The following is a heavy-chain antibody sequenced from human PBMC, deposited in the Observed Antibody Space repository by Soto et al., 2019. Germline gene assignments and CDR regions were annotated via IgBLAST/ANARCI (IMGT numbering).Heavy chain of an antibody. CDR3: ARTPSEGRAAAGTTP. V-gene: IGHV3-21*01. CDR2: ISSSSSYI. J-gene: IGHJ4*02. Sequence: PVGSLRLSCAASGFTFSSYSMNWVRQAPGKGLEWVSSISSSSSYIYYADSVKGRFTISRDNAKNSLYLQMNSLRAEDTAVYYCARTPSEGRAAAGTTPWGQGTLVTVSS. D-gene: IGHD6-13*01. CDR1: GFTFSSYS.